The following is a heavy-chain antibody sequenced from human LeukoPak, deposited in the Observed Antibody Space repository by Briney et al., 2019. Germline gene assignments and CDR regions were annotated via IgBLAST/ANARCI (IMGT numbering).Heavy chain of an antibody. J-gene: IGHJ6*02. V-gene: IGHV3-7*01. CDR1: GFTFSDSW. CDR2: MNQDGSEK. D-gene: IGHD3-16*01. Sequence: PGGSLRLSCAASGFTFSDSWMSWVRQAPGKGLEWVANMNQDGSEKDYVDSVKGRFTISRDNARNSLYLQMGGLRAEDTAVYYCATYTHWVAGDVWGQGTTVTVSS. CDR3: ATYTHWVAGDV.